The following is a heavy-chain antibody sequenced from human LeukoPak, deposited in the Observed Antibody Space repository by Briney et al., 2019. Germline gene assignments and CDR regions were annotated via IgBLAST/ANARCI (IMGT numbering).Heavy chain of an antibody. CDR1: GFPFSNNV. Sequence: PGGSLRLPCAASGFPFSNNVMTWVRQAPGRGLDWLAAIRGSGGSTYYADSVKGRFTISRDNSKNMLYLQMNSLRDEDTAVYYCAKTFPYGTTWYGFCDYWGQGALVTVSS. D-gene: IGHD3-3*01. CDR2: IRGSGGST. CDR3: AKTFPYGTTWYGFCDY. J-gene: IGHJ4*02. V-gene: IGHV3-23*01.